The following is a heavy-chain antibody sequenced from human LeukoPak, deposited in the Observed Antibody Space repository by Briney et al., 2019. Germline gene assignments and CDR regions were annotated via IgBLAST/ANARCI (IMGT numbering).Heavy chain of an antibody. CDR3: ARVALTAAGTMWANSHFDY. J-gene: IGHJ4*02. CDR2: INPNRGGA. Sequence: ASVKVSCKASGYTFTGYYMHWVRQAPGQGLEWMGWINPNRGGANYAQKFQGRVTMTRDTSISTAYMELSRLRSDDTAVYYCARVALTAAGTMWANSHFDYWGQGTLVTVSS. V-gene: IGHV1-2*02. D-gene: IGHD6-13*01. CDR1: GYTFTGYY.